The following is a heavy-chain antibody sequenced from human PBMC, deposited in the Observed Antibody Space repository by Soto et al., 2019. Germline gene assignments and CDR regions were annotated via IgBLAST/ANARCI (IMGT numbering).Heavy chain of an antibody. V-gene: IGHV3-73*02. CDR2: IRSKANSYAT. D-gene: IGHD4-17*01. CDR3: MDMTTVTTGWFDP. Sequence: EVQLVESGGGLVQPGGSLKLSCAASGFTFSGSAMHWVRQASGKGLEWVGRIRSKANSYATAYAASVKGRFTISRDDSKITAYLQMNSLKTEDTAVYYCMDMTTVTTGWFDPWGQGTLVTVSS. J-gene: IGHJ5*02. CDR1: GFTFSGSA.